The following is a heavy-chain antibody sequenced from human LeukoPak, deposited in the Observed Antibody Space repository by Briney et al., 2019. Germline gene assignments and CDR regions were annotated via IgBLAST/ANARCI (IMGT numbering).Heavy chain of an antibody. CDR2: ISGSGGRT. D-gene: IGHD3-10*01. J-gene: IGHJ4*02. CDR3: AKYDYFGSGSYYNNFDH. V-gene: IGHV3-23*01. CDR1: GFTFSSYA. Sequence: TGGSLRLSCAASGFTFSSYAMSWVRQAPGKGLEWVSSISGSGGRTFYADSVKGRFTISRDNSRDTPYLQMNSLRVEDTAVYYCAKYDYFGSGSYYNNFDHWGQGTLVAVSS.